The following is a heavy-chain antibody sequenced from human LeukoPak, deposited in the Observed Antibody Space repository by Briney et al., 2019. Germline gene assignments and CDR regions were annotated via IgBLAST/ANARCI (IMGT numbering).Heavy chain of an antibody. CDR1: GFTFSSYA. Sequence: PGGSLRLSCAASGFTFSSYAMSWVRQAPGKGLEWVSAISGSGGSTYYADSVKGRFTISRDNSKNTLYLQMNSLRAGDTAVYYCAKVRRKGDTNYFDYWGQGTLVTVSS. CDR3: AKVRRKGDTNYFDY. CDR2: ISGSGGST. V-gene: IGHV3-23*01. J-gene: IGHJ4*02. D-gene: IGHD2-21*02.